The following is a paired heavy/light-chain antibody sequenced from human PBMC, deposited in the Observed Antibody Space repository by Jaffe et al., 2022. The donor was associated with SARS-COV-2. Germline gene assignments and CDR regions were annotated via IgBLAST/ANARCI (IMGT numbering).Heavy chain of an antibody. Sequence: EEQLVESGGALVQPGGSLRLSCVASGFTFNDFPMYWARQTPGKGLEYVSAIDHEGGKNTFYATSVAGRFIISRDSSTNTVYLQMGSLRTEDTAVYYCARRYCGSGRCHASDVWGQGTLVTVS. CDR2: IDHEGGKNT. CDR3: ARRYCGSGRCHASDV. V-gene: IGHV3-64*01. D-gene: IGHD2-21*01. CDR1: GFTFNDFP. J-gene: IGHJ4*02.
Light chain of an antibody. V-gene: IGKV3-15*01. Sequence: EIVMTQSPALLSVSPGERATLSCRASRSLSNLAWYQQKVGQAPRLLIYDGSTRATGIPARFSGSGSGTEFTLTISSLQSEDFAVYYCQQYNSWPFTFGQGTNLEIK. J-gene: IGKJ2*01. CDR3: QQYNSWPFT. CDR1: RSLSN. CDR2: DGS.